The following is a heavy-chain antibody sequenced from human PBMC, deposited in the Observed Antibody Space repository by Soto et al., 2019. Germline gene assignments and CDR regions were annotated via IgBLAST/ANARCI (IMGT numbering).Heavy chain of an antibody. CDR2: IYYSGST. CDR1: GGSISSYY. V-gene: IGHV4-59*08. D-gene: IGHD6-13*01. CDR3: ASSIAAAGDHFDY. Sequence: SETLSLTYTVSGGSISSYYWSWIRQPPGKGLEWIGYIYYSGSTNYNPSLKSRVTISVDTSKNQFSLKLSSVTAADTAVYYCASSIAAAGDHFDYWGQGTLVTVSS. J-gene: IGHJ4*02.